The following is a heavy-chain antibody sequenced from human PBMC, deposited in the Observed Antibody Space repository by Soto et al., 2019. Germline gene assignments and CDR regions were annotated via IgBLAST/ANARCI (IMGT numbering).Heavy chain of an antibody. Sequence: PLGSLRLCCASSGFTFSSYAVSWVRQAPGQGPEWISSISGSGSTIYYADSVKGRFTISRDNSKNTLYLQMSSLRAEDTAVYYCAKVFYYYDSSGYYYFDYWGQGTLVTVSS. D-gene: IGHD3-22*01. CDR1: GFTFSSYA. J-gene: IGHJ4*02. CDR2: ISGSGSTI. CDR3: AKVFYYYDSSGYYYFDY. V-gene: IGHV3-23*01.